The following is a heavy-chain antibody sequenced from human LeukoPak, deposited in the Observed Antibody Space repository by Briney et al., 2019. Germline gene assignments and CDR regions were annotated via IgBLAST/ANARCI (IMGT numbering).Heavy chain of an antibody. V-gene: IGHV3-23*01. CDR2: ISPSGDIT. CDR3: AKDDAWLRFGE. J-gene: IGHJ4*02. CDR1: GFTFSNHG. D-gene: IGHD3-10*01. Sequence: GGSLRLSYAASGFTFSNHGMNWVRQAPGKGLEWVSGISPSGDITYYADSVKGRFTISRDNSKNTLYLEVISLTAEDTAVYYCAKDDAWLRFGEWSQGTLVTVSS.